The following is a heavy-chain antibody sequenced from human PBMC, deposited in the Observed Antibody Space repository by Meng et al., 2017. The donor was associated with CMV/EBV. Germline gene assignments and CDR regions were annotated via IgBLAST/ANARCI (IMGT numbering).Heavy chain of an antibody. J-gene: IGHJ4*02. CDR1: GGTFSSYA. D-gene: IGHD2-2*02. V-gene: IGHV1-69*10. CDR2: IIPILGIA. CDR3: ARGYSCSSTSCYTFVSN. Sequence: SVKVSCKASGGTFSSYAISWVRQAPGQGREWMGGIIPILGIANYAQKFQGRVTITADKSTSTAYMELSSLRSEDTAVYYCARGYSCSSTSCYTFVSNWGQGTLVTVSS.